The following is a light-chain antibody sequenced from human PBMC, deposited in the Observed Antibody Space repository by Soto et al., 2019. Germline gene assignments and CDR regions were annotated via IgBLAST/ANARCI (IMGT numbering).Light chain of an antibody. J-gene: IGKJ5*01. CDR1: QSISSW. V-gene: IGKV1-5*03. CDR3: QQYSTYPIT. CDR2: KAS. Sequence: DIHLTQSRCTLSASVLDRFTITFQASQSISSWLAWYQQKPGKAPKLLIYKASNLESGLPSRFTGSGSGTEFTLTISSLQSDDFATYYCQQYSTYPITFGQGTRLEIK.